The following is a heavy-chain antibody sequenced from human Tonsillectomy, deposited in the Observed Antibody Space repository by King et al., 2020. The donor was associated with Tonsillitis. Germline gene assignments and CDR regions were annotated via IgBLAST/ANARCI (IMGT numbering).Heavy chain of an antibody. D-gene: IGHD2/OR15-2a*01. V-gene: IGHV3-23*04. CDR1: GFTFSNYA. CDR3: AKDSTAYPLIFDY. J-gene: IGHJ4*02. CDR2: ISGSGAGT. Sequence: VQLVESGGGLVQPGGSLRLSCVASGFTFSNYAMNWVRQAPGKGLEWVSAISGSGAGTYYADSVKGRFTISRDNSKNTLYLQMNSLRAEDTAVNYCAKDSTAYPLIFDYWGQGTLVTVSS.